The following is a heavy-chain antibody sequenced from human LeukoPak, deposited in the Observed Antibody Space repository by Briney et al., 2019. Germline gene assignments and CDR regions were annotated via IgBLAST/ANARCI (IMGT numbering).Heavy chain of an antibody. Sequence: GGSLRLSCAASGFTFSDYSMNWVRQAPGKGLEWISYVGISSGNTKYADSVKGRFTISGDSARNSLYLQMSSLRVEDTAVYYCARDHNYAFDNWGQGTLVTVSS. D-gene: IGHD1-1*01. CDR2: VGISSGNT. J-gene: IGHJ4*02. V-gene: IGHV3-48*04. CDR1: GFTFSDYS. CDR3: ARDHNYAFDN.